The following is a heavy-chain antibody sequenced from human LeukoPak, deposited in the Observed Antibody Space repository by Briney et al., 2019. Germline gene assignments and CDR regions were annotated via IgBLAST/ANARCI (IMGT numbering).Heavy chain of an antibody. J-gene: IGHJ6*02. CDR3: ARWGTVTTGPYWYYYGMDV. Sequence: SQTLSLTCTVSGGSISSGSYYWSWIRQPAGKGLEWIGRIYTSGSTNYNPSLKSRVTISVDTSKNQFSLKLSSVTAADTAVYYCARWGTVTTGPYWYYYGMDVWGQGTTVTVSS. D-gene: IGHD4-17*01. V-gene: IGHV4-61*02. CDR1: GGSISSGSYY. CDR2: IYTSGST.